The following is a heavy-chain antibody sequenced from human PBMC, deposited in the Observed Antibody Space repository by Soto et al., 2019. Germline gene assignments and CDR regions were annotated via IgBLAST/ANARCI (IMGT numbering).Heavy chain of an antibody. Sequence: QVQLQEWGPGLVKPSGTMSLTCAVSGAPLSSGRWWSWVRQAPGKGLEWIGEVYHTGSTNYSPSLKSRLTISVEKSKNQFSLKLTSVTAADTAVYYCARSHQTGWYVIEDWGQGTLVTVSS. J-gene: IGHJ4*02. CDR2: VYHTGST. D-gene: IGHD6-19*01. V-gene: IGHV4-4*02. CDR3: ARSHQTGWYVIED. CDR1: GAPLSSGRW.